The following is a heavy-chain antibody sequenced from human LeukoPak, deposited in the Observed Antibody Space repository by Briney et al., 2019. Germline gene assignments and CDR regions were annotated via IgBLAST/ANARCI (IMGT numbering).Heavy chain of an antibody. D-gene: IGHD3-3*01. Sequence: ASVKVSCKASGYTYTSYDIDWVRQATGQGLEWMGWMNPNSGNTGYAQKFQGRVTMTRNTSISTAYMELSSLRSEDTAVYYCARGGGVRFLEWLFDWGQGTLVTVSS. CDR3: ARGGGVRFLEWLFD. CDR2: MNPNSGNT. V-gene: IGHV1-8*01. CDR1: GYTYTSYD. J-gene: IGHJ4*02.